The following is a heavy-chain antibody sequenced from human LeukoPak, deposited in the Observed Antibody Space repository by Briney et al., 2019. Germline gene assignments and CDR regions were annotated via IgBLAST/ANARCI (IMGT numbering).Heavy chain of an antibody. J-gene: IGHJ4*02. CDR1: GGSISSSIYY. CDR3: ARRGGYYYDSSGPRDY. D-gene: IGHD3-22*01. Sequence: MASETLSLTCTVSGGSISSSIYYWGWIRQPPGKGLEWIGSIYYSGSTYYNPSLKSRVTMSVDTSKNQFSLKLSSVTAADTAVYYCARRGGYYYDSSGPRDYWGQGTLVTVSS. V-gene: IGHV4-39*01. CDR2: IYYSGST.